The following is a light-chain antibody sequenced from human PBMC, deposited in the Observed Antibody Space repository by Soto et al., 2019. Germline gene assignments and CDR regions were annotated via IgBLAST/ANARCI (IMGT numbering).Light chain of an antibody. CDR1: NSDIGGYNY. V-gene: IGLV2-14*01. CDR3: SSYTRVTIVV. J-gene: IGLJ2*01. Sequence: QSALTQPASVSGSPGQSITISCTGTNSDIGGYNYVSWYRHHPGEAPKLMIYGVTNRPSGVSTRFSGSKSGNTASLTISGLQDEDEADYYCSSYTRVTIVVFGGGTKVTVL. CDR2: GVT.